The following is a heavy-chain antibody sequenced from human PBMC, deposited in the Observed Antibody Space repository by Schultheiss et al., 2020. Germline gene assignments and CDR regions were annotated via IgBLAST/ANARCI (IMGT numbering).Heavy chain of an antibody. CDR3: ARDQLRARSGFDP. V-gene: IGHV1-3*01. Sequence: ASVKVSCKASGYTFTSYAMHWVRQAPGQRLEWMGWINAGNGNTKYSQKFQGRVTITRDTSASTAYMELSSLRSEDTAVYYCARDQLRARSGFDPWGQGTLVTVSS. D-gene: IGHD2-2*01. CDR1: GYTFTSYA. J-gene: IGHJ5*02. CDR2: INAGNGNT.